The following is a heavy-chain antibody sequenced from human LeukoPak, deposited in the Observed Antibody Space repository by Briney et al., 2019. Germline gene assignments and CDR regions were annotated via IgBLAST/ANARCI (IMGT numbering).Heavy chain of an antibody. CDR2: ISAYNGNT. CDR3: ARDGYSSSWYSNNWFDP. Sequence: ASVKFSCKASGYTFTSYGISWVRQAPGQGLEWMGWISAYNGNTNYAQKLQGRVTMTTDTSTSTAYMEVRSLRSDDTAVYYCARDGYSSSWYSNNWFDPWGQRTVVTVSS. CDR1: GYTFTSYG. J-gene: IGHJ5*02. D-gene: IGHD6-13*01. V-gene: IGHV1-18*01.